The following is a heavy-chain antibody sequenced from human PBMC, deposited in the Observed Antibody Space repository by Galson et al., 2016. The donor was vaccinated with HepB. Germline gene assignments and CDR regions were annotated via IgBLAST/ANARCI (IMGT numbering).Heavy chain of an antibody. CDR3: ARDAVTHLDY. D-gene: IGHD4-17*01. V-gene: IGHV1-18*01. CDR2: ISAYSGDT. Sequence: SVKVSCKASGYTFAAYGISWVRQAPGQGLEWMGWISAYSGDTHYAQNLQDRVTMTTDTSTGTAYMDLLSLRSDDTAVYYCARDAVTHLDYWGQGTLVTVSS. J-gene: IGHJ4*02. CDR1: GYTFAAYG.